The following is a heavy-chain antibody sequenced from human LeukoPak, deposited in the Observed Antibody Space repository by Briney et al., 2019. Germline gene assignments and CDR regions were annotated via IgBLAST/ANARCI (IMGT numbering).Heavy chain of an antibody. CDR1: GFSINTYT. CDR2: IRNSDGMT. CDR3: AKGLERESRLDS. D-gene: IGHD1-1*01. Sequence: GQSLRLSCDASGFSINTYTMYWVRQAPGQGLEWVSGIRNSDGMTYYADSVRGRFTISTDNSKNTLYLQMNSLRAEDTALYYCAKGLERESRLDSWGQGTLVTVSS. V-gene: IGHV3-23*01. J-gene: IGHJ4*02.